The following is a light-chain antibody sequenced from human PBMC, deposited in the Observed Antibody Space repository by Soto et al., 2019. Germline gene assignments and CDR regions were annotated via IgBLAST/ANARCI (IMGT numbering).Light chain of an antibody. CDR2: SNN. V-gene: IGLV1-44*01. J-gene: IGLJ1*01. Sequence: QSVLAQPPSASGTPGQRGTISCSGSSSNNGSNTVNWYQQLPGTAPKLLIYSNNQRPSGVPDRFSGSKSGTSASLAISGLQSEDEADYYCAAWDDSLNGSYVFGTGTKVTVL. CDR1: SSNNGSNT. CDR3: AAWDDSLNGSYV.